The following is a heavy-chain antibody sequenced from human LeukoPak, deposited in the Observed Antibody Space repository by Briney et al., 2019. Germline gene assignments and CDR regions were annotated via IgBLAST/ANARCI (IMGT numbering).Heavy chain of an antibody. D-gene: IGHD2-2*01. CDR1: GGTFNSYA. J-gene: IGHJ5*02. CDR3: ARDRYCSSTSCLNWFDP. CDR2: IIPIFGTA. V-gene: IGHV1-69*13. Sequence: ASVKVSCKASGGTFNSYAISRVRQAPGQGLEWMGGIIPIFGTANYAQKFQGRVTITADESTSTAYMELSSLRSEDTAVYYCARDRYCSSTSCLNWFDPWGQGTLVTVSS.